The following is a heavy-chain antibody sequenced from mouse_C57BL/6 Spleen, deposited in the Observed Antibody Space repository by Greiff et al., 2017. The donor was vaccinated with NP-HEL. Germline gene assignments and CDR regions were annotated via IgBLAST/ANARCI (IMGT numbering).Heavy chain of an antibody. V-gene: IGHV5-16*01. CDR3: ARETYPDAMDY. J-gene: IGHJ4*01. CDR2: IIYDGSST. D-gene: IGHD5-1*01. Sequence: EVKLVESEGGLVQPGSSMKLSCTASGFTFSDYYMAWVRQVPEQGLEWVANIIYDGSSTYYLDSFKSRFIISRDNAKNILYLQMSSLRSEDTATDFCARETYPDAMDYWGQGTSVTVSS. CDR1: GFTFSDYY.